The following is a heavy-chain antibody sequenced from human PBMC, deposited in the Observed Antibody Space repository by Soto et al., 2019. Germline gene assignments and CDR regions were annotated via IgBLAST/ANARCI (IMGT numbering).Heavy chain of an antibody. CDR3: AKEGVGYYDFWSGHRPEYYFDY. CDR2: ISGSGGST. D-gene: IGHD3-3*01. Sequence: GGSLRLSCAASGFTFSSYAMSWVRQSPGKGLEWVSAISGSGGSTYYADSVKGRFTISRDNSKNTLYLQMNSLRAEDTAVYYCAKEGVGYYDFWSGHRPEYYFDYWGQGTLVTVSS. V-gene: IGHV3-23*01. J-gene: IGHJ4*02. CDR1: GFTFSSYA.